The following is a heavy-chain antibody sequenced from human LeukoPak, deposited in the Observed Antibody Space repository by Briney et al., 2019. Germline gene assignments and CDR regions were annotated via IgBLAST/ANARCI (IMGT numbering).Heavy chain of an antibody. D-gene: IGHD2-2*01. J-gene: IGHJ3*02. CDR3: ARSVVPAAFDAFDI. V-gene: IGHV4-34*01. CDR1: GGSFSGYY. CDR2: INHSGST. Sequence: PSETLSLTCAVYGGSFSGYYWSWIRQPPGKGLEWIGEINHSGSTNYNPSLKSRVTISVDTSKNQLSLKLSSVTAADTAVYYCARSVVPAAFDAFDIWGQGTMVTVSS.